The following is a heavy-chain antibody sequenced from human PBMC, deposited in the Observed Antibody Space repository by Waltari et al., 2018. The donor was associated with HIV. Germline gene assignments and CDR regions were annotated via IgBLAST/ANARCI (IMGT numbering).Heavy chain of an antibody. V-gene: IGHV3-23*01. Sequence: EVQLLESGGGLVQPGGSLRLSCAASGFTFSSYAMSWVRQAPGKGLEWVSAISGSGGSTYYADSVKGRFTISRDKSKNTLYLQMNSLRAEDTAVYYCAKDVKVYYYDSSGYYPSFDYWGQGTLVTVSS. D-gene: IGHD3-22*01. CDR1: GFTFSSYA. CDR3: AKDVKVYYYDSSGYYPSFDY. CDR2: ISGSGGST. J-gene: IGHJ4*02.